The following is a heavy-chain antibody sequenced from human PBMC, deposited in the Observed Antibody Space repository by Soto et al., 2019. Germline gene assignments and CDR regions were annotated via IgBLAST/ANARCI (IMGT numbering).Heavy chain of an antibody. J-gene: IGHJ4*02. V-gene: IGHV3-30*03. CDR3: ARIQLDTIMALDY. CDR1: GFTFSSYG. D-gene: IGHD1-1*01. CDR2: ISYDGSNK. Sequence: GGSLRLSCAASGFTFSSYGMHWVRQAPGKGLEWVAVISYDGSNKYYADSVKGRFTISRDNSKNTLYLQMNSLRAEDTAVYYCARIQLDTIMALDYWGQGTLVTVPQ.